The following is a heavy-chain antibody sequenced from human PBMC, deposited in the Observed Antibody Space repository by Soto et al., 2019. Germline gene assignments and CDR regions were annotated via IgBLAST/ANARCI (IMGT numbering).Heavy chain of an antibody. D-gene: IGHD4-4*01. CDR3: AVAVNMIYNKAPYAFDM. CDR2: ILGASGGT. J-gene: IGHJ3*02. CDR1: GFTFGNSA. Sequence: QMQLVQSGPEVKKPGTSVRVSCKASGFTFGNSAVHWVRQARGQRLEWMGWILGASGGTNYAENFEERVTIARDMSTGTGCRGLGRLRSGDTAVYFCAVAVNMIYNKAPYAFDMGGQGTLVTVSS. V-gene: IGHV1-58*01.